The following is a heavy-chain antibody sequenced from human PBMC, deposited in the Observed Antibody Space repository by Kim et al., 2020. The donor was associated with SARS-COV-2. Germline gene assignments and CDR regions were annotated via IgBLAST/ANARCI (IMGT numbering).Heavy chain of an antibody. CDR3: ARGRQRIVLITWMDV. V-gene: IGHV3-64*01. J-gene: IGHJ6*02. CDR1: GFTFSSYA. Sequence: GGSLRLSCAASGFTFSSYAMHWVRQAPGKGLEYVSAISSNGGSTYYANSVKGRFTISRDNSKNTLYLQMGSLRAEDMAVYYCARGRQRIVLITWMDVWGQGTTVTVSS. D-gene: IGHD1-26*01. CDR2: ISSNGGST.